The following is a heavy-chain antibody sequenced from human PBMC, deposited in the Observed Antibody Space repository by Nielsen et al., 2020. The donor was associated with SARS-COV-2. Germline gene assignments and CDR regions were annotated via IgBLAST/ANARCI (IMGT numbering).Heavy chain of an antibody. D-gene: IGHD2-15*01. CDR3: ARRSIGSAPYYFDY. CDR2: ISYDGSNK. Sequence: GESLKISCAASGFTFSSYAMHWVRQAPGKGLEWVAVISYDGSNKYYADSVKGRFTISRDNSKNTLYLQMNSLRAEDTAVYYCARRSIGSAPYYFDYWGQGTLVTVSS. J-gene: IGHJ4*02. V-gene: IGHV3-30-3*01. CDR1: GFTFSSYA.